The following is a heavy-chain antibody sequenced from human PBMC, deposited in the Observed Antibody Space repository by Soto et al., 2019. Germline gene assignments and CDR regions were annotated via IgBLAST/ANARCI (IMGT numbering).Heavy chain of an antibody. CDR1: GFTFSSYS. J-gene: IGHJ4*02. D-gene: IGHD5-18*01. CDR2: ISSSSSYI. Sequence: EVQLVESGGGLVKPGGSLRLSCAASGFTFSSYSMNWVRQAPGKGLEWVSSISSSSSYIYYADSVKGRFTISRDNAKNSLYLQMNSLRAEDTAVYYCAGSLGPDTAMAQAFDYWGQGTLVTVSS. V-gene: IGHV3-21*01. CDR3: AGSLGPDTAMAQAFDY.